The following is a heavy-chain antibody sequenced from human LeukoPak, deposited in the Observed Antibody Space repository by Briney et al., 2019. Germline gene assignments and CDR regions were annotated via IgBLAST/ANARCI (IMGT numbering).Heavy chain of an antibody. D-gene: IGHD3-10*01. V-gene: IGHV3-23*01. CDR1: GFTFSRYG. Sequence: GGSLRLSCVVSGFTFSRYGMSWVRQAPGKGLEWVSSISGTGDNTYYADSVKGRFIISRDNSRNTLYLQMDSLRAEDTAVYYCAKEGDGSGSYFRYNFDYWGQGTLVTVSS. CDR3: AKEGDGSGSYFRYNFDY. J-gene: IGHJ4*02. CDR2: ISGTGDNT.